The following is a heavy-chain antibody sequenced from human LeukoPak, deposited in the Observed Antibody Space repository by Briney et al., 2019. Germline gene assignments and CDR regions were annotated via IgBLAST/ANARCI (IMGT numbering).Heavy chain of an antibody. J-gene: IGHJ4*02. Sequence: PGGSLRLSCAASGFTFSSYGMHWVRQAPGKGLEWVAVIWYDGSNKYYADSVKGRFTISRDNSKNTLYLQMSSLRAEDTAVYYCARDVAYYDSLFDYWGQGTLVTVSS. V-gene: IGHV3-33*01. CDR1: GFTFSSYG. D-gene: IGHD3-22*01. CDR3: ARDVAYYDSLFDY. CDR2: IWYDGSNK.